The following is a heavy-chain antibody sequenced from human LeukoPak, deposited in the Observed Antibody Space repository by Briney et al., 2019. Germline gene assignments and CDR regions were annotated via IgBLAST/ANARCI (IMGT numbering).Heavy chain of an antibody. CDR3: TRGGSVPATRSFDY. CDR1: GFSFSSYP. D-gene: IGHD6-19*01. CDR2: ISSDGNTE. Sequence: PGGSLRLSCAAAGFSFSSYPMNWVRQAPGKGLEWISHISSDGNTESYVDAPRGRFTMSRDNAKNSLFLLMNSLRVEDTAMYYCTRGGSVPATRSFDYWGQGTLVTVSS. J-gene: IGHJ4*02. V-gene: IGHV3-48*03.